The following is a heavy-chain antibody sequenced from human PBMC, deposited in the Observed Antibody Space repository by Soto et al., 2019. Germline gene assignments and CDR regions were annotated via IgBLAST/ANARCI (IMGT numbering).Heavy chain of an antibody. V-gene: IGHV1-69*01. D-gene: IGHD3-22*01. Sequence: QVRLVQSGAEVKKAGSSVKVSCKASGGTFSSYGISWVRQAPGQGLEWMGGLIPMFATPHYAQKFQGRVSITADDSARTAYMELSSLTSEATAVYYCARGRHYSGRSGDPVYYYHGLDVWGQGTTVTVSS. CDR2: LIPMFATP. CDR3: ARGRHYSGRSGDPVYYYHGLDV. J-gene: IGHJ6*02. CDR1: GGTFSSYG.